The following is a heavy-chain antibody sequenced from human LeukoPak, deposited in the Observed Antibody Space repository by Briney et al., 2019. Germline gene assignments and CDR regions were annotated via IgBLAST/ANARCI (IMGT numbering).Heavy chain of an antibody. D-gene: IGHD3-22*01. CDR3: ARRGYSSGRADALDI. CDR2: ISSDGFTK. Sequence: PGGSLRLSCAASGFPFTTSAMHWVSQAPGKGLEWVAVISSDGFTKFYAESVRGRFTISRDNSKDPVDLLVNALRDEDTAAYYCARRGYSSGRADALDIWGQGALVSVSS. J-gene: IGHJ3*02. CDR1: GFPFTTSA. V-gene: IGHV3-30-3*01.